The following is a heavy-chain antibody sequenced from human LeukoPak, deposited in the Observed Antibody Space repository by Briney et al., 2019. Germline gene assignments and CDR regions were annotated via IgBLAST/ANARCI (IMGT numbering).Heavy chain of an antibody. V-gene: IGHV3-23*01. CDR3: AKTYKYTSNWFDH. J-gene: IGHJ5*02. Sequence: GGSLRLSCAASGFTFSSYAMSWVRQAPGKGLEWVSGISYGGTNTYYADSAKGRFTISRDNSNNTLLLQMDSLRDGDTAVYYCAKTYKYTSNWFDHWGQGTLVTVSS. D-gene: IGHD6-6*01. CDR1: GFTFSSYA. CDR2: ISYGGTNT.